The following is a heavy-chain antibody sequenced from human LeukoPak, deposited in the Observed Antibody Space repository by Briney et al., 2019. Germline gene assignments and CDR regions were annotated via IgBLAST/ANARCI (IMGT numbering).Heavy chain of an antibody. CDR3: ARDQQGTASV. J-gene: IGHJ6*04. D-gene: IGHD5-18*01. CDR1: GYTFTSYY. Sequence: ASVKVSSKASGYTFTSYYMHWVRQAPGQGLEWMGIINPSGGSRSCAQKFQGRVTMTRDMSTSTVYMELSSLRSEDTAVYYCARDQQGTASVWGKGTTVTVSS. V-gene: IGHV1-46*01. CDR2: INPSGGSR.